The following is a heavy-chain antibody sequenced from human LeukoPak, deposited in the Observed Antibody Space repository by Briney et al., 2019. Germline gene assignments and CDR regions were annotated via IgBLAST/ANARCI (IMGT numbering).Heavy chain of an antibody. V-gene: IGHV3-7*03. D-gene: IGHD1-26*01. Sequence: GGSLRLSCAASGFTFSGRWMSWLRQAPGKGLEWVANINQDGTDKYYVDSVKGRFTISRDNAKNSLYLQMNSLRAEDTAVYYYAREIVGTHKSRFDPWGQGTLVTVSS. CDR3: AREIVGTHKSRFDP. CDR1: GFTFSGRW. CDR2: INQDGTDK. J-gene: IGHJ5*02.